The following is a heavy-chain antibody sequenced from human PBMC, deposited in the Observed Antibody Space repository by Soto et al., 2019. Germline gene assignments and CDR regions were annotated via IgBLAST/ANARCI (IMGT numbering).Heavy chain of an antibody. D-gene: IGHD4-17*01. V-gene: IGHV3-30*03. CDR3: ADSYEYGDGYYYGMDV. CDR1: GFTFSSYG. J-gene: IGHJ6*02. CDR2: ISYDGSNK. Sequence: QVQLVESGGGVVQPGRSLRLSCAASGFTFSSYGMHWVRQAPGKGLEWVAVISYDGSNKYYADSVKGRFTISRDNYKNTLYLHMNSLRAEDTAVYYCADSYEYGDGYYYGMDVWGQGPTVTVSS.